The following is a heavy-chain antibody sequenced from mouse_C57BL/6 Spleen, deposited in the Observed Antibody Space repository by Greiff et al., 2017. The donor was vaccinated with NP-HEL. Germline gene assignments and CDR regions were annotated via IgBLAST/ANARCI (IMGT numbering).Heavy chain of an antibody. J-gene: IGHJ3*01. CDR2: IYPGSGST. CDR1: GYTFTSYW. V-gene: IGHV1-55*01. CDR3: ARSGTAQATDWFAY. D-gene: IGHD3-2*02. Sequence: VQLQQPGAELVKPGASVKMSCKASGYTFTSYWITWVKQRPGQGLEWIGDIYPGSGSTNYNEKFKSKATLTVDTSSSTAYMQLSSLTSEDSAVYYCARSGTAQATDWFAYWGQGTLVTVSA.